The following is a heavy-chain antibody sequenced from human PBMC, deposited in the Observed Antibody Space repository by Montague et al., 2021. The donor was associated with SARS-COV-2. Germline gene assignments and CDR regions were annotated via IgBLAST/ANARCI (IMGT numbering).Heavy chain of an antibody. CDR3: ARDSVAMVYGTRYYFGY. D-gene: IGHD5-18*01. CDR2: IWYDGSNK. J-gene: IGHJ4*02. CDR1: GFTFSSYG. Sequence: SLRLSCAASGFTFSSYGMHWVRQAPGKGLEWVAVIWYDGSNKYYADSVKGRFTISRDNAKNTLYLQMNSLRAEDTAVYYCARDSVAMVYGTRYYFGYWGQGTLVTVSS. V-gene: IGHV3-33*01.